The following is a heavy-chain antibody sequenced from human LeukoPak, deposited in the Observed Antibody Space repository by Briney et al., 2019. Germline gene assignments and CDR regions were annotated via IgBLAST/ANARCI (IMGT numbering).Heavy chain of an antibody. CDR2: IIPIFGTA. J-gene: IGHJ4*02. CDR3: ARERLREGGGNYFDY. D-gene: IGHD2-15*01. CDR1: GYTFTSYD. Sequence: ASVKVSCKASGYTFTSYDIDWVRQAPGQGLEWMGRIIPIFGTANYAQKFQGRVTITTDESTSTAYMELSSLRSEDTAVYYCARERLREGGGNYFDYWGQGTLVTVSS. V-gene: IGHV1-69*05.